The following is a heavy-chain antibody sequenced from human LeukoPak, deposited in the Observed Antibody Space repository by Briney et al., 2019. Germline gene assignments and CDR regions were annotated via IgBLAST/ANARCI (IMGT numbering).Heavy chain of an antibody. CDR2: IYSGGST. D-gene: IGHD3-22*01. V-gene: IGHV3-66*01. CDR1: GFTVSSNY. Sequence: PGGSLRLSCAASGFTVSSNYMSWVRQAPGKGLEWVSVIYSGGSTYYADSVKGRFTISRDNSKNTLYLQMNSLRAEGTAAYYCARGPYDSSGYYPTDWGQGTLVTVSS. J-gene: IGHJ4*02. CDR3: ARGPYDSSGYYPTD.